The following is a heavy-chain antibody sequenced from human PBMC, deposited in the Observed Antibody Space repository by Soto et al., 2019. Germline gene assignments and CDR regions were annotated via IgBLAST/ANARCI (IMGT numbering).Heavy chain of an antibody. CDR1: GFTFSSYG. CDR2: ISRSSYI. J-gene: IGHJ4*02. V-gene: IGHV3-21*01. Sequence: GGSLRLSCASSGFTFSSYGMNWFRQAPGQGLEWVSSISRSSYIYQADSLKGRFTISRDNAKNSLYLQMNSLRPDDTAVYYCATGSGLTDYWGQGALVTVSS. CDR3: ATGSGLTDY. D-gene: IGHD3-3*01.